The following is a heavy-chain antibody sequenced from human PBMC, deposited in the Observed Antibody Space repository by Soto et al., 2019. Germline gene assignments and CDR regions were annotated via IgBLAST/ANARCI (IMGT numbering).Heavy chain of an antibody. J-gene: IGHJ3*02. D-gene: IGHD2-15*01. CDR2: INAGNGNT. CDR3: ARPRRYCSGGSCMHDAFDI. Sequence: ASVKVSCKASGYTFTSYAMHWVRQAPGQRLEWMGWINAGNGNTKYSQKFQGRVTITRDTSASTAYMELSSLRSEDTAVYYCARPRRYCSGGSCMHDAFDIWGQGTMVTVSS. V-gene: IGHV1-3*01. CDR1: GYTFTSYA.